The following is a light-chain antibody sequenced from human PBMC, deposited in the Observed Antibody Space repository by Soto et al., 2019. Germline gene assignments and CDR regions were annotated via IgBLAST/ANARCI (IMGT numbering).Light chain of an antibody. J-gene: IGLJ3*02. CDR1: NIGSKS. Sequence: SYELTQPPSVSVAPGQTARITCGGDNIGSKSVHWYQQKPGQAPVVVISYDSDRPSGIPERFSGSNSGNTATLTISRVEAGDEADYYCQVWDSSSDHAVFGGGTKLTVL. CDR3: QVWDSSSDHAV. V-gene: IGLV3-21*04. CDR2: YDS.